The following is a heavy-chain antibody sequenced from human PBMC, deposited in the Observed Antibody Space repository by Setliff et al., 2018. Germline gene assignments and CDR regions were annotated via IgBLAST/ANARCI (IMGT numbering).Heavy chain of an antibody. CDR1: GGTFRSYG. D-gene: IGHD5-12*01. Sequence: GPSVKVSCKASGGTFRSYGISWVRQAPGQGLEWMGGTIPMFGSANYAQKFQGRVTIITDEFTGTAYMELSSLRTEDTAVYYCAREGVDIRSSTDYRYYMDVWGKGTTVTVSS. CDR3: AREGVDIRSSTDYRYYMDV. J-gene: IGHJ6*03. CDR2: TIPMFGSA. V-gene: IGHV1-69*05.